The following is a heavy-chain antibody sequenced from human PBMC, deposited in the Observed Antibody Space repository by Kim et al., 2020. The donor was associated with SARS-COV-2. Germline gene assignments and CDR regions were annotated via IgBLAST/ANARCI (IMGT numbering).Heavy chain of an antibody. CDR2: IYYDGST. Sequence: SETLSLTCTVSGGSITPYFWSWVRQPPGKGLEWIGYIYYDGSTNYNPYNPSLKSRSAMSVDRSQNQFSLRLSSVTAADTAIYYCARYYSLNGICRGFDFWGQGSLVTVSS. J-gene: IGHJ4*02. CDR3: ARYYSLNGICRGFDF. V-gene: IGHV4-59*08. D-gene: IGHD2-8*01. CDR1: GGSITPYF.